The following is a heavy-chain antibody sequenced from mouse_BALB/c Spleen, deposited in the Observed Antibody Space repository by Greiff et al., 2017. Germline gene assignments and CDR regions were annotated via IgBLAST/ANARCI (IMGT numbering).Heavy chain of an antibody. V-gene: IGHV1-5*01. CDR3: TRGDYYGSYYAMDY. CDR1: GYSFTSYW. J-gene: IGHJ4*01. D-gene: IGHD1-2*01. CDR2: IYPGNSDT. Sequence: VQLQQSGTVLPRPGASVKMSCKASGYSFTSYWMHWVKQRPGQGLEWIGAIYPGNSDTSYNQKFKGKAKLTAVTSASTAYMELSSLTNEDSAVYYCTRGDYYGSYYAMDYWGQGTSVTVSS.